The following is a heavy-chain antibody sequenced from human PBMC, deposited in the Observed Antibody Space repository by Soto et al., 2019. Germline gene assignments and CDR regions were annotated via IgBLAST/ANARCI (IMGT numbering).Heavy chain of an antibody. CDR2: IYRTGST. J-gene: IGHJ4*02. D-gene: IGHD1-7*01. Sequence: NPSETLSLTCAVSGGSFTSNNWWTWVRQPPGQGLEWIGEIYRTGSTNYNPSLKSRVTISLDKSENQFSLKVTSLTAADTAVYYCASRDPGTSVDYWGQGTLVTVPS. CDR3: ASRDPGTSVDY. CDR1: GGSFTSNNW. V-gene: IGHV4-4*02.